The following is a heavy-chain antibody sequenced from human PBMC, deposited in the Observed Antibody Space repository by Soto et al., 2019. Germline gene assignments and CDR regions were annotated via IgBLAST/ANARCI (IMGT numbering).Heavy chain of an antibody. J-gene: IGHJ5*02. D-gene: IGHD3-22*01. CDR2: IYYSGST. Sequence: SETLSLTCTVSGGSISSYYWSWIRQPPGKGLEWIGYIYYSGSTNYNPSLKSRVTISVDTSKNQFSLKLSSVTAADTAVYYCARQADSSGYFNWFDPWGQGTLVTVSS. CDR1: GGSISSYY. CDR3: ARQADSSGYFNWFDP. V-gene: IGHV4-59*08.